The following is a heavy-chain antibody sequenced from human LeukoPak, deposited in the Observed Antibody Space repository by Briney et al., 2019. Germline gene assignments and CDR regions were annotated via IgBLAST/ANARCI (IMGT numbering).Heavy chain of an antibody. D-gene: IGHD2-2*01. V-gene: IGHV3-23*01. CDR1: GFTFSSYS. Sequence: GGSLRLSCAASGFTFSSYSMNWVRQASGKGLEWVSAISGSGDNTYYADSVKGRFTISRDNSKNTLYLQMNSLRAEDTAVYYCARVMGRYCSSTSCYVDYWGQGTLVTVSS. CDR2: ISGSGDNT. CDR3: ARVMGRYCSSTSCYVDY. J-gene: IGHJ4*02.